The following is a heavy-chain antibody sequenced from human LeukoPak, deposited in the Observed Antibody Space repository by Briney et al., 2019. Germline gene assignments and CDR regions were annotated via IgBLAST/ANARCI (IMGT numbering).Heavy chain of an antibody. D-gene: IGHD2-21*02. CDR2: IKQDRSEK. V-gene: IGHV3-7*01. CDR3: ARPAYCGGACYYNFDF. CDR1: GFTFTNYW. J-gene: IGHJ4*02. Sequence: GGSLRLSCAASGFTFTNYWMSWVRQAPGKGLELVANIKQDRSEKYYVDSVKGRFTISRDNAKNSLYLQMNSLRAEDTAVYYCARPAYCGGACYYNFDFWGQGTLVTVSS.